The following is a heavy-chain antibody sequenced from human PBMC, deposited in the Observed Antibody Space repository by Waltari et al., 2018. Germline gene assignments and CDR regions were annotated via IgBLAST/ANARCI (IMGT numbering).Heavy chain of an antibody. CDR2: LRNTGGT. J-gene: IGHJ4*02. CDR3: ARLPTKYYDSIGWGFFDQ. Sequence: HVQLQESGPGLVKPSETLALTCTVSGDFLSNDHWTWTRQAPGKGLEWIAYLRNTGGTKCTPSLESRVTVSADTSKKQLSLRLTSVTAADTAVYYCARLPTKYYDSIGWGFFDQWGQGILVTVSS. CDR1: GDFLSNDH. D-gene: IGHD3-22*01. V-gene: IGHV4-59*08.